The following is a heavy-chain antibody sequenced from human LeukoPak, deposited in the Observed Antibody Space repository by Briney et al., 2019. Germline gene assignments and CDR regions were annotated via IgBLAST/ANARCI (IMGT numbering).Heavy chain of an antibody. CDR3: ARDCGGDSYLGAFDI. J-gene: IGHJ3*02. CDR2: VYYSGTT. D-gene: IGHD2-21*02. V-gene: IGHV4-59*13. Sequence: SETLSLTCSVSGGSIHTYYWAWIRQPPGKGLEWIGNVYYSGTTYYNPSLKSRLTISVDTSKNQFSLRLNSVTAADTAVYFCARDCGGDSYLGAFDIWGQGAVVTVSS. CDR1: GGSIHTYY.